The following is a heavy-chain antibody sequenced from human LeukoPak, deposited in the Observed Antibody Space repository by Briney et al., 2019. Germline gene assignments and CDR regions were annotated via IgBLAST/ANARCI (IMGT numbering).Heavy chain of an antibody. V-gene: IGHV1-69*05. CDR1: GGTFSSYA. Sequence: SVKVSCKTSGGTFSSYAISWVRQAPGQGLEWMGGIIPVCGTANYAQKFQGRVTITTNESTSTAYMELSSLRSEDTAVYYCARGEESSPNDYWGQGTLVTVSS. D-gene: IGHD2-2*01. CDR3: ARGEESSPNDY. J-gene: IGHJ4*02. CDR2: IIPVCGTA.